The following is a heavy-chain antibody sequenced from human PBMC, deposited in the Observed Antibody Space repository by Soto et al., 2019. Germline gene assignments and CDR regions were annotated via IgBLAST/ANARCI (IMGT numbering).Heavy chain of an antibody. CDR2: IYWDDDK. CDR1: GFSLSTSDAG. Sequence: SGPTLVNPTQTLTLTCTFSGFSLSTSDAGVGWIRQPPGKALEWLALIYWDDDKRYSPSLKSRLTITNDTSKNQVVLTITNMDPVDTATFYCARSRYSRSSFDYCGKRALVAVSS. D-gene: IGHD6-6*01. J-gene: IGHJ4*02. V-gene: IGHV2-5*02. CDR3: ARSRYSRSSFDY.